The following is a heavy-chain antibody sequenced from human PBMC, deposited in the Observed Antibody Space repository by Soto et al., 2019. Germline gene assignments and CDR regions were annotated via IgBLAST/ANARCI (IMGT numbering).Heavy chain of an antibody. J-gene: IGHJ4*02. D-gene: IGHD6-13*01. CDR3: ARGRYSSSWQPPIRAFDY. V-gene: IGHV4-34*01. CDR1: GGSFSGYY. CDR2: INHSGST. Sequence: PSETLSLTCAVYGGSFSGYYWSWIRQPPGKGLEWIGEINHSGSTNYNPSVKSQVTISVDTSKNQISLKLSSVTAADTAVYYCARGRYSSSWQPPIRAFDYWGQGTLVTVSS.